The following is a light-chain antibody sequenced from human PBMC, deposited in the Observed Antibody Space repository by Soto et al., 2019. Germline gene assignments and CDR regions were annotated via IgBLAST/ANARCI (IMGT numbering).Light chain of an antibody. CDR1: QSVSSNF. J-gene: IGKJ1*01. CDR3: QQYGDSRT. CDR2: GAS. Sequence: EIVLTQSPGSLSLSPGERATLSCRASQSVSSNFLAWYQQKPGQAPRLLIFGASSRATAIPDRFSGSGSGTDFTLSISRLEPEDFGVYYCQQYGDSRTFGQGTKVDIK. V-gene: IGKV3-20*01.